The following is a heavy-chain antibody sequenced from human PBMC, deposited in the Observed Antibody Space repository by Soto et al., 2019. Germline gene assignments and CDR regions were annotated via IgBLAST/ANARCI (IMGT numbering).Heavy chain of an antibody. CDR3: APLTVSLSGPYGIHV. CDR1: GYSVSSSDYY. CDR2: MFYSGLT. J-gene: IGHJ6*02. Sequence: SETLSLTCSVSGYSVSSSDYYWAWIRQPPGKGLEWIGSMFYSGLTYYNPSLKSRVTLSVDTSKKHFSVRLNSVTAADTAVYYCAPLTVSLSGPYGIHVWGQGTTVTVSS. D-gene: IGHD2-15*01. V-gene: IGHV4-39*01.